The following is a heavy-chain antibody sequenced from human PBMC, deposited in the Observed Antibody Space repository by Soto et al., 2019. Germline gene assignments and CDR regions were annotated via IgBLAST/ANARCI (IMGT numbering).Heavy chain of an antibody. CDR3: ARAGTGTVTTGMDV. CDR1: GGSISSYY. CDR2: IYYSGST. Sequence: SETLSLTCTVSGGSISSYYWSWIRQPPGKGLEWIGYIYYSGSTNYNPSLKSRVTISVDTSKNQFSLKLSSVTAADTAVYYCARAGTGTVTTGMDVWGQGTTVTVSS. D-gene: IGHD4-17*01. J-gene: IGHJ6*02. V-gene: IGHV4-59*01.